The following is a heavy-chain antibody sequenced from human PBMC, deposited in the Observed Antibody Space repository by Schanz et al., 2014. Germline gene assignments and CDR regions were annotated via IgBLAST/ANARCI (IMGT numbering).Heavy chain of an antibody. D-gene: IGHD3-22*01. V-gene: IGHV3-7*01. J-gene: IGHJ4*02. CDR3: AKSYDTSGYSGFDY. CDR2: IKQDGSEK. Sequence: VQLVESGGGVVQPGRSLRLSCAASGFTFSNFAIHWVRQAPGEGLEWVANIKQDGSEKYYVDSVKGRFTISRDNAKNSLYLQMNSLRPEDTAVYFCAKSYDTSGYSGFDYWGQGTLVTVSS. CDR1: GFTFSNFA.